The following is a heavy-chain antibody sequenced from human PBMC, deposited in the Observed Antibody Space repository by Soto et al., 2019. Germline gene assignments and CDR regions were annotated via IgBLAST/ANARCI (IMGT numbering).Heavy chain of an antibody. CDR3: ARDYYDSSGYYPRFDY. CDR1: GFTFTSYW. V-gene: IGHV3-7*04. D-gene: IGHD3-22*01. Sequence: GGSLSLSCAASGFTFTSYWMSWVRQAPGKGLEWVANIKQDGSEKYYVDSVKGRFTISRDNAKNSLYLQMNSLRAEDTAVYYCARDYYDSSGYYPRFDYWGQGTLVTRLL. J-gene: IGHJ4*02. CDR2: IKQDGSEK.